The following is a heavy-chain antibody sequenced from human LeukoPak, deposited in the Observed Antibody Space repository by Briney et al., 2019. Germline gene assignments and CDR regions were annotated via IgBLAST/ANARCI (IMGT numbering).Heavy chain of an antibody. CDR2: IIPIFGTA. D-gene: IGHD3-22*01. CDR1: GGTFSSYA. J-gene: IGHJ4*02. CDR3: ARDGHRMYYYGSSDYRFDY. V-gene: IGHV1-69*06. Sequence: SVKVSCKASGGTFSSYAISWVRQAPGQGLEWMGGIIPIFGTANYAQKFQGRVTITADKSTTTAYMELRSLGSDDTAVYYCARDGHRMYYYGSSDYRFDYWGQGTLVTVSS.